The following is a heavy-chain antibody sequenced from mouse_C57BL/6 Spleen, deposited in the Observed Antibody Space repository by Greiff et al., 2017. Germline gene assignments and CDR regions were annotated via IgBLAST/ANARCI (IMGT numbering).Heavy chain of an antibody. J-gene: IGHJ2*01. CDR2: ISDGGSYT. V-gene: IGHV5-4*01. CDR1: GFTFSSYA. CDR3: AREDGFDY. Sequence: DVKLVASGGGLVKPGGSLKLSCAASGFTFSSYAMSWVRQTPEKRLEWVATISDGGSYTYYPDNVKGRITISRDNAKNNLYLQMSHLKSEDTAMYYCAREDGFDYWGQGTTLTVSS.